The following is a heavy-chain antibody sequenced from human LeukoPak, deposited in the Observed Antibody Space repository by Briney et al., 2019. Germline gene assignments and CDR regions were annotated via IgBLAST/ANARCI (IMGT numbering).Heavy chain of an antibody. V-gene: IGHV5-51*01. J-gene: IGHJ4*02. Sequence: GEALQISCKGSGYSFTSYWIGWVRQMPGKGLGWRGIIYPGDSDTRYSPSFQGQVTISADKSISTAYLQWSSLKASDTAMYYCARGSGSYRSPFDYWGQGTLVTVSS. CDR2: IYPGDSDT. D-gene: IGHD3-10*01. CDR1: GYSFTSYW. CDR3: ARGSGSYRSPFDY.